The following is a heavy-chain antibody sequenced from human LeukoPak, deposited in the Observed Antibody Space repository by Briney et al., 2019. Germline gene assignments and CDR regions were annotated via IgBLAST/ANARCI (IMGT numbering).Heavy chain of an antibody. CDR1: VYTFTSYG. CDR2: ISAYNGNT. V-gene: IGHV1-18*01. CDR3: ARSPAINMVRGVYNPRTSP. Sequence: ASVKVSCKASVYTFTSYGISWVRQAPGQGLEGMGWISAYNGNTHYAQKLQGRLTMTTDTSTSTAYMELRSLRSDDTAVYYCARSPAINMVRGVYNPRTSPWGQGTRVTVSS. J-gene: IGHJ4*02. D-gene: IGHD3-10*01.